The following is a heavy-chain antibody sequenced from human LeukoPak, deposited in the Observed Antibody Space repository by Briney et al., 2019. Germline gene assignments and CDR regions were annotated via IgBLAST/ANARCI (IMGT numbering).Heavy chain of an antibody. CDR1: GYTFTGYY. D-gene: IGHD3-22*01. J-gene: IGHJ4*02. V-gene: IGHV1-2*06. Sequence: GASVKVSCKASGYTFTGYYMHWVRQAPGQGLEWMGRINPNSGGTNYAQKFQGRVTMTRDTSISTAYMELSRLRSDDTAVYYCARSAYDSSGYSSDYWGQGTLVTVSS. CDR2: INPNSGGT. CDR3: ARSAYDSSGYSSDY.